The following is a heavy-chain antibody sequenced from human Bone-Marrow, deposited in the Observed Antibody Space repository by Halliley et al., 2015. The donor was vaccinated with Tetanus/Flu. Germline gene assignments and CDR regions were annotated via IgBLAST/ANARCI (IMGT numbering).Heavy chain of an antibody. D-gene: IGHD3-22*01. Sequence: TLSLTCTVSGASISENSWSWIRQPPGKELEWIGGIYYSGSTNYNPSLKSRLTISLDTSRNQFSLRLSSVTAADTAVYYCARDFFDSTGYIDYWGQGTLVTVSS. V-gene: IGHV4-59*01. CDR3: ARDFFDSTGYIDY. CDR1: GASISENS. J-gene: IGHJ4*02. CDR2: IYYSGST.